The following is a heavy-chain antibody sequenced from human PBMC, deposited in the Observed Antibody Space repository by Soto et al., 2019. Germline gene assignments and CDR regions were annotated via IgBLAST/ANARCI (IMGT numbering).Heavy chain of an antibody. V-gene: IGHV4-30-2*01. CDR2: IYHSGST. D-gene: IGHD6-19*01. Sequence: SETLSLTCAVSGGSISSGGSSWSWIRQPPGKGLEWIGYIYHSGSTYYNPSLKSRVTISVDRSKNQFSLKLSSVTAADTAVYYGAREGESGGPVALGYWGQGPLVPFSS. CDR3: AREGESGGPVALGY. J-gene: IGHJ4*02. CDR1: GGSISSGGSS.